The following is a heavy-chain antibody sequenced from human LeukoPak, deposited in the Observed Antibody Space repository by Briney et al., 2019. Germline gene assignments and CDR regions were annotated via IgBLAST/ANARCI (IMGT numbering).Heavy chain of an antibody. CDR1: GGSFSGYY. D-gene: IGHD2-2*01. V-gene: IGHV4-34*01. Sequence: SETLSLTCAVYGGSFSGYYWSWIRQPPGKGLEWIGEINHSGSTNYNPSLKSLVTISVDTSKNQFSLKLSSVTAADTAAYYCARGLGPRYCSSTSCRALFDYWGQGTLVTVSS. CDR3: ARGLGPRYCSSTSCRALFDY. CDR2: INHSGST. J-gene: IGHJ4*02.